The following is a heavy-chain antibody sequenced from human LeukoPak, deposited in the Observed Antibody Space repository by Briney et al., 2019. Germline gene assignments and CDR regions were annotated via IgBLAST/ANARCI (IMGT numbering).Heavy chain of an antibody. D-gene: IGHD5-12*01. CDR1: GGTFSSYA. V-gene: IGHV1-69*01. CDR3: ARDGGQVATIPGYNWFDP. J-gene: IGHJ5*02. Sequence: ASVKVSCKASGGTFSSYAISRVRQAPGQGLEWMGGIIPIFGTANYAQKFQGRVTITADESTSTAYMELSSLRSEDTAVYYCARDGGQVATIPGYNWFDPWGQGTLVTVSS. CDR2: IIPIFGTA.